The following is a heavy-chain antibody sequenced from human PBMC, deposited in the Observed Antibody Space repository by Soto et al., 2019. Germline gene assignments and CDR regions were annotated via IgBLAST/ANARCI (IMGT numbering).Heavy chain of an antibody. Sequence: ASVKVSCKASGYTFTNFGISWVRQAPGQGLEWMGWISAYNGNTNYAQKLQGRVTMTTDTSTSTAYMELRSLRSDDTAVYYCARALYYDFWSGSEDYYYYGMDVWGQGTTVTVSS. CDR1: GYTFTNFG. D-gene: IGHD3-3*01. V-gene: IGHV1-18*01. CDR3: ARALYYDFWSGSEDYYYYGMDV. J-gene: IGHJ6*02. CDR2: ISAYNGNT.